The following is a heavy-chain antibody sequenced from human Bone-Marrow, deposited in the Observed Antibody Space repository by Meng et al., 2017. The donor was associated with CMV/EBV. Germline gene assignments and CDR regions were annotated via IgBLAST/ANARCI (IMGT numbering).Heavy chain of an antibody. CDR3: ARDPPDFWSDDAFDI. CDR2: IHSDGNST. CDR1: GFTFNSHW. Sequence: GGSLRLSCAASGFTFNSHWMHWVRQAPGKGLVWVSRIHSDGNSTSYADTVKGRFTISRDNAKNSLYLQMNSLRAEDTAVYYCARDPPDFWSDDAFDIWGQGTMVTVSS. D-gene: IGHD3-3*01. J-gene: IGHJ3*02. V-gene: IGHV3-74*01.